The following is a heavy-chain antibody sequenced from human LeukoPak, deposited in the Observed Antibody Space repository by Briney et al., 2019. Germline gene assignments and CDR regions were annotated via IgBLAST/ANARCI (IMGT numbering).Heavy chain of an antibody. J-gene: IGHJ4*02. V-gene: IGHV3-23*01. Sequence: GSLRLSCAASGFTFSSYAMSWVRQAPGKGLEWVSAISGSGGSTYYADSVKGRFTISRDNSKNTLYLQMNSLRAEDTAVYHCAKDSEYYDFWSGYDAPFDYWGQGTLVTVSS. D-gene: IGHD3-3*01. CDR2: ISGSGGST. CDR1: GFTFSSYA. CDR3: AKDSEYYDFWSGYDAPFDY.